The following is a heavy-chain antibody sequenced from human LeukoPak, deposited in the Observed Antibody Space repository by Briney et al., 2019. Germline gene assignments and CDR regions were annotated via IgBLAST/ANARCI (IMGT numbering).Heavy chain of an antibody. D-gene: IGHD2-21*02. V-gene: IGHV3-21*01. CDR2: IASASDGI. Sequence: TPGGSLRLSCAASGFTFINYSMNWVRQAPGKGLEWVSSIASASDGIYYADSVRGRFTISRDNAKNSLYLQMNRLRAEDTAVYYCARYGGDSYYYYYMDVWGKGTTVTVSS. J-gene: IGHJ6*03. CDR1: GFTFINYS. CDR3: ARYGGDSYYYYYMDV.